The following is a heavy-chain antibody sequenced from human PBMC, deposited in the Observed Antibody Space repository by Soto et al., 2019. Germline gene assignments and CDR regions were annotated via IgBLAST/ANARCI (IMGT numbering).Heavy chain of an antibody. J-gene: IGHJ4*02. CDR3: AGPGIAAASGGYYFDY. CDR1: GGSISSSSYY. D-gene: IGHD6-13*01. V-gene: IGHV4-39*07. Sequence: SETLSLTCTVSGGSISSSSYYWGWLRQPPGKGLEWFGSIYYSGSTDYNPSLKSRVTISVDTSKYQFSLKLSYVTAADTDVCCCAGPGIAAASGGYYFDYWGQGTLVTVSS. CDR2: IYYSGST.